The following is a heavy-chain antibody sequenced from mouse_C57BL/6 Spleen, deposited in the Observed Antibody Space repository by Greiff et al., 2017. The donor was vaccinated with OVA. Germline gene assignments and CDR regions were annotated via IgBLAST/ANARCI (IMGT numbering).Heavy chain of an antibody. CDR2: IDPANGNT. J-gene: IGHJ1*03. CDR3: ARSDVVATDIDV. D-gene: IGHD1-1*01. V-gene: IGHV14-3*01. Sequence: VQLQQSVAGLVRPGASVKLSCTASGFNIKNNYMHWVKQRPEQGLEWIGRIDPANGNTKYAPKVQGKATITADTSSNTAYLQLSSLTSEDTAIYYCARSDVVATDIDVWGTGTSVTVSS. CDR1: GFNIKNNY.